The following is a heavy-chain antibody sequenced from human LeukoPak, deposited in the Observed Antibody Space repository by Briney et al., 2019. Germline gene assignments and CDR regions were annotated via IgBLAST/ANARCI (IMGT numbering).Heavy chain of an antibody. CDR3: ARQTGSGLFILP. CDR2: IYYTGNT. D-gene: IGHD3/OR15-3a*01. CDR1: GVSISSSNSY. J-gene: IGHJ4*02. V-gene: IGHV4-39*01. Sequence: SETLSLTCTVSGVSISSSNSYWGWIRQPSGKGLEWIGSIYYTGNTYYNASLKSQVSISIDTPKNQFSLKLTSVTAADTSVYYCARQTGSGLFILPGGQGTLVTVSS.